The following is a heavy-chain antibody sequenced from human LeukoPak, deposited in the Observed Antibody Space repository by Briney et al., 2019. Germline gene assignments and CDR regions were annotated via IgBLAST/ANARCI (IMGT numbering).Heavy chain of an antibody. V-gene: IGHV4-34*01. D-gene: IGHD6-13*01. CDR2: INHSGNT. Sequence: SETLSLTCAVYGGSFSGYYWSWIRQPPGKGLEWIGEINHSGNTNYNPSLKSRVTISVDTSKNQFSLKLSSVTAADTAVYYCARVATPRSSSYYYYGMDVWGQGTTVTVSS. CDR3: ARVATPRSSSYYYYGMDV. CDR1: GGSFSGYY. J-gene: IGHJ6*02.